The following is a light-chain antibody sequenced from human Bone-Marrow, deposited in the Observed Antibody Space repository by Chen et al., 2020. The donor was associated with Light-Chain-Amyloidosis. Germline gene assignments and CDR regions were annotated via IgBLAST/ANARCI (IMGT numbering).Light chain of an antibody. CDR1: QSLRHSRGYTY. CDR3: MQALQTPQYS. CDR2: LAF. V-gene: IGKV2-28*01. J-gene: IGKJ2*01. Sequence: VVLTQSPLSLSVRPGESASISCRASQSLRHSRGYTYLDWYLQKPGQSPQLLFYLAFNRASGVPDRFSASGSGTDFTLTITTVEAEDVGVYYCMQALQTPQYSFGQGTKLEI.